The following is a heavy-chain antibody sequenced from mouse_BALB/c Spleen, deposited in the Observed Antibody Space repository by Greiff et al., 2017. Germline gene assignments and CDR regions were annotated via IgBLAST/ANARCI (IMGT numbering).Heavy chain of an antibody. CDR2: ISSGGST. CDR1: GFTFSSYA. Sequence: DVMLVESGGGLVKPGGSLKLSCAASGFTFSSYAMSWVRQTPEKRLEWVASISSGGSTYYPDSVKGRFTISRDNARNILYLQMSSLRSEDTAMYYCAREGYYAMDYWGQGTSVTVSS. CDR3: AREGYYAMDY. J-gene: IGHJ4*01. V-gene: IGHV5-6-5*01.